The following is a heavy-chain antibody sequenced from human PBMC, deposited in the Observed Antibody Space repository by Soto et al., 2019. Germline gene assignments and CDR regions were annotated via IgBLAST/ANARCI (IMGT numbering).Heavy chain of an antibody. Sequence: SVKVSCKASGGTFSSYAISWVRQAPVQGLGWMGGIIPIFGTANYAQKFQGRVTITADKSTSTAYMELSSLRSEDTAVYYCARHSSSWYYYGMDVWGQGTTVTAP. CDR1: GGTFSSYA. CDR2: IIPIFGTA. J-gene: IGHJ6*02. V-gene: IGHV1-69*06. D-gene: IGHD6-13*01. CDR3: ARHSSSWYYYGMDV.